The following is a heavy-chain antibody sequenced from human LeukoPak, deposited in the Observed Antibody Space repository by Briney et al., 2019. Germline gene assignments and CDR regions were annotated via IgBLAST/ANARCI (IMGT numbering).Heavy chain of an antibody. CDR3: ARDRASGIVVATRYFDL. J-gene: IGHJ2*01. Sequence: SETLSLTCTVSGGSISSGGYYWSWIRQHPGKGLEWIGYIYYRGSTYYNPSLKSRVTISVDTSKNQFSLKLSSVTAADTAVYYCARDRASGIVVATRYFDLWGRGTLVTVSS. D-gene: IGHD3-22*01. CDR2: IYYRGST. CDR1: GGSISSGGYY. V-gene: IGHV4-31*03.